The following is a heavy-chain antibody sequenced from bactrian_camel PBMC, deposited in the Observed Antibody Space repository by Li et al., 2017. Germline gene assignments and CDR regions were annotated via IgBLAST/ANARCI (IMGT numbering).Heavy chain of an antibody. CDR2: IKSDGTYT. Sequence: VQLVESGGGSVQAGGSLRLSCVASGFIFGDSAKGWYRQAPGKGLEWVSWIKSDGTYTYYADSVKGRFTISQSNAENTMYLRMTSLQSEDTAMYYCAATWTHWRGDCISGFSSSSDKDWGQGTQVTVS. CDR1: GFIFGDSA. V-gene: IGHV3-1*01. J-gene: IGHJ4*01. CDR3: AATWTHWRGDCISGFSSSSDKD. D-gene: IGHD1*01.